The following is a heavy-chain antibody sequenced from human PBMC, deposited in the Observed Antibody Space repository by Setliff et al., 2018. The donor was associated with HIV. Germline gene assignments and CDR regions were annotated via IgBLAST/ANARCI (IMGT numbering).Heavy chain of an antibody. CDR1: GGAITGYY. CDR2: IYSGGSA. J-gene: IGHJ6*03. CDR3: ARDFNYGSGRYYYYMDV. Sequence: PSETLSLTCNLSGGAITGYYWSWVRQAPGKALESIASIYSGGSAIYHPSLKSRVTISVDTSKNQFSLKLSSVTAADTAVYYCARDFNYGSGRYYYYMDVWGKGTTVTVSS. D-gene: IGHD3-10*01. V-gene: IGHV4-4*08.